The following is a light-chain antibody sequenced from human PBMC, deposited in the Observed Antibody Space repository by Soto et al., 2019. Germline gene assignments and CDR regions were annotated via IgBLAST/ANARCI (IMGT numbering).Light chain of an antibody. CDR1: LLHSNGYNY. Sequence: LLHSNGYNYLDWYLQKPGQSPQLLIYMGSNRASGVPDRFSGSGSGTDFTLKISRVEAEDVGVYYCMQALQTPITFGQGTRLEIK. CDR3: MQALQTPIT. V-gene: IGKV2-28*01. CDR2: MGS. J-gene: IGKJ5*01.